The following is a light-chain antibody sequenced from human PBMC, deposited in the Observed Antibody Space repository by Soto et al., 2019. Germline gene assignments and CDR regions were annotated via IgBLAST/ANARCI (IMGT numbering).Light chain of an antibody. CDR3: QQRYDWPLT. CDR1: QTVYIY. CDR2: DAS. Sequence: EIVLTQSPATLSLSPGERATLSCRASQTVYIYLVWYQQRPGQAPRLLISDASNRATGIPARFSGSGSGTDFTLTINSLEPEDLAIYFCQQRYDWPLTFGGGSKIEMK. J-gene: IGKJ4*01. V-gene: IGKV3-11*01.